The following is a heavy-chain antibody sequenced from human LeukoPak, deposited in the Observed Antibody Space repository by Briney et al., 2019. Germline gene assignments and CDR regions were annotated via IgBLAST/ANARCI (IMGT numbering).Heavy chain of an antibody. Sequence: SETLSLTCTVSGGSISSYSWSWIRQPAGKGLEWIGRVFTSGTTNYNPSLKSRVTMSVDTSKDQFSLKLSSVTAADTAVYCCARVISGTTHVNYYYYMDVWGKGTTFTVSS. D-gene: IGHD1-7*01. CDR1: GGSISSYS. J-gene: IGHJ6*03. CDR2: VFTSGTT. CDR3: ARVISGTTHVNYYYYMDV. V-gene: IGHV4-4*07.